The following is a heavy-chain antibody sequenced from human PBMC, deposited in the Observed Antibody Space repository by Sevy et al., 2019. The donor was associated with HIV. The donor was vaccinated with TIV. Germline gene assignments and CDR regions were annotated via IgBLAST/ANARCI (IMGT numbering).Heavy chain of an antibody. CDR3: TTDAGYSTGWYPSDY. CDR2: RSYDGSSK. V-gene: IGHV3-30-3*01. CDR1: GFSVSTHA. Sequence: GGSLRLSCAASGFSVSTHAMHWVRRAPGKGLEWVAHRSYDGSSKDYADSVKGRLTISRDNSKNTLYLQMSSLRPDDTAVYYCTTDAGYSTGWYPSDYWGQGTLVTVSS. J-gene: IGHJ4*02. D-gene: IGHD6-19*01.